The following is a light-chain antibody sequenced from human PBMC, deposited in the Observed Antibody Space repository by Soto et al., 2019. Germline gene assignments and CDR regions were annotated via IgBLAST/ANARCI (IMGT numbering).Light chain of an antibody. J-gene: IGKJ1*01. Sequence: EIVLPKSPETLSLSPGDRAPLSCRASQSISSTHLVWYQQKPGQAPSLLIFGASSRATGIPDRFSGSGSGTGFTLTISGLEPEEFAVYYCQQYGSSPGTFGQGTKVAIK. CDR1: QSISSTH. V-gene: IGKV3-20*01. CDR2: GAS. CDR3: QQYGSSPGT.